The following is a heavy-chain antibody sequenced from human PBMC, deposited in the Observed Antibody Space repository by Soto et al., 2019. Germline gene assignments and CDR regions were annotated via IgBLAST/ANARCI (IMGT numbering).Heavy chain of an antibody. D-gene: IGHD3-3*01. CDR2: ISWNSDVK. Sequence: GGSLRLPCVVSVFTFEDSVKHWVRQVPGKGLVGVLGISWNSDVKGYADSVRGRFTLSRDNARNSLFLHMTSLRGEDSALYYCARDMAHYDFWGHNERGLDVWGQGTAVTVSS. CDR3: ARDMAHYDFWGHNERGLDV. V-gene: IGHV3-9*01. CDR1: VFTFEDSV. J-gene: IGHJ6*02.